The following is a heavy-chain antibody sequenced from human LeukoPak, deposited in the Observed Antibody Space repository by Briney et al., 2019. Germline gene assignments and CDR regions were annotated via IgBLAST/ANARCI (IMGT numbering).Heavy chain of an antibody. V-gene: IGHV4-4*07. CDR1: GASISSYY. D-gene: IGHD6-19*01. CDR3: ARDPTAVAAPY. Sequence: SETLSLTCTVSGASISSYYWSWIRQPAGKGLEWIGRIYTRGSTNYNPSLKSRVTMSVDTSKNQFSLKLNSVTAADTAVYYCARDPTAVAAPYWGQGTLVTVSS. CDR2: IYTRGST. J-gene: IGHJ4*02.